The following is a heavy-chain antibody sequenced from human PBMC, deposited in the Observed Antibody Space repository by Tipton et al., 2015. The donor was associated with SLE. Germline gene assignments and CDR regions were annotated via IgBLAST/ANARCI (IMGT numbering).Heavy chain of an antibody. V-gene: IGHV1-18*01. CDR2: ISAYNGNT. CDR1: GGTFSSYA. D-gene: IGHD2-8*02. Sequence: QLVQSGAEVKKPGSSVKVSCKASGGTFSSYAISWVRQAPGQGLEWMGWISAYNGNTNYAQKLQGRVTMTTDTSTSTTYMALRSPRSDDTAIYYCARECSGTGCLDYWGQGTLVTVSS. CDR3: ARECSGTGCLDY. J-gene: IGHJ4*02.